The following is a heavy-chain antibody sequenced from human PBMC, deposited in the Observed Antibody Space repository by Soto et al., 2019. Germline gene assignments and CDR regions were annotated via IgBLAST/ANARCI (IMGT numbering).Heavy chain of an antibody. CDR2: IYPGDSHA. V-gene: IGHV5-51*01. Sequence: PGASLKISCQGSGYSFTNYWIGWVRQMPGKGLEWMGIIYPGDSHAIYSPSFQGQVTMSADKSISTAYLQWSSLKASDTAMYYCARPYSGGPNDPFDVWGQGAMVTVSS. CDR3: ARPYSGGPNDPFDV. D-gene: IGHD1-26*01. J-gene: IGHJ3*01. CDR1: GYSFTNYW.